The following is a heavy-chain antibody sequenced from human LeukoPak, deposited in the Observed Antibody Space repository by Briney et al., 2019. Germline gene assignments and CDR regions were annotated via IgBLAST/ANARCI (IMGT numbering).Heavy chain of an antibody. Sequence: GSSVKVSCKASGGTFSSYAISRVRQAPGQGLEWMGGIIPIFGTANYAQKFQGRVTITADESTSTAYMELSSLRSEDTAVYYCASYYYGSGSPYGMDVWGKGTTVTVSS. CDR2: IIPIFGTA. J-gene: IGHJ6*04. D-gene: IGHD3-10*01. CDR1: GGTFSSYA. CDR3: ASYYYGSGSPYGMDV. V-gene: IGHV1-69*01.